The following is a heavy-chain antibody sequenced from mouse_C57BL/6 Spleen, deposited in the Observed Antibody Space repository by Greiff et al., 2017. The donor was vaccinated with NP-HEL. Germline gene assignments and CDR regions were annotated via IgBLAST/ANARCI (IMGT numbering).Heavy chain of an antibody. D-gene: IGHD1-1*01. CDR3: AKGTTTVDWYFDV. Sequence: EVQGVESGPGMVKPSQSLSLTCTVTGYSITSGYDWHWIRHFPGNKLEWMGYISYSGSTNYNPSLKSRISITHDTSKNHFFLKLNSVTTEDTATYYCAKGTTTVDWYFDVWGTGTTVTVSS. J-gene: IGHJ1*03. CDR2: ISYSGST. CDR1: GYSITSGYD. V-gene: IGHV3-1*01.